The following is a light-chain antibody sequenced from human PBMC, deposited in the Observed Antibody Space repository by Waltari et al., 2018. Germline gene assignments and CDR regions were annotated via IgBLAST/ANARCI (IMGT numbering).Light chain of an antibody. Sequence: EIVLTQSPGTLSLSPGEGATLSCRASQSVSSYLAWYQQKPGQAPRLLIYDASNRATGIPARFSGSGSGTDFTLTISSLEPEDFAVYYCQQRSNWPRATFGGGTKVEIK. J-gene: IGKJ4*01. CDR2: DAS. CDR3: QQRSNWPRAT. V-gene: IGKV3-11*01. CDR1: QSVSSY.